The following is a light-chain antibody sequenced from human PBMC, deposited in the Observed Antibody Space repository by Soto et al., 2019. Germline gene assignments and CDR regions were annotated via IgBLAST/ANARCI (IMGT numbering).Light chain of an antibody. Sequence: DIQMTQSPSTLSASVGDRVTITCRASQSISSWLAWYQQKPGKAHKLLIYKASSLESGVPSRFSGSGSGTEFTLTISSLQPDDFAAYYCQQYNSLMYTFGQGTKLEIK. J-gene: IGKJ2*01. CDR3: QQYNSLMYT. CDR2: KAS. V-gene: IGKV1-5*03. CDR1: QSISSW.